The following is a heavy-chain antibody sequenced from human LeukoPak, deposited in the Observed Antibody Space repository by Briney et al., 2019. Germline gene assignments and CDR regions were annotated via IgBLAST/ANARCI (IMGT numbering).Heavy chain of an antibody. D-gene: IGHD1-26*01. J-gene: IGHJ5*02. Sequence: SVKVSCKASAGTFSSYAISWVRQAPGQGLEWMGGIIPIFGTANYAQKFQGRVTITADESTSTAYMELSSLRSEDTAVYYCATSFIVGATRWFDPWGQGTLVTVSS. V-gene: IGHV1-69*13. CDR3: ATSFIVGATRWFDP. CDR2: IIPIFGTA. CDR1: AGTFSSYA.